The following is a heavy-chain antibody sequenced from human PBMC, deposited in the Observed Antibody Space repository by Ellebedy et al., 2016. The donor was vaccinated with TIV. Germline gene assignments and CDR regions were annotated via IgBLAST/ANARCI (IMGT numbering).Heavy chain of an antibody. CDR1: GFTFSNYW. J-gene: IGHJ4*02. Sequence: GGSLRLSCAASGFTFSNYWMTWVRQVPGKGLEWVANIKQDGSERYYVDSVKGRFTISRDNAKNSLYLQMNSLGDEDTAVYYCARDQWLGRTYYFDYWGQGTLVTVSS. CDR3: ARDQWLGRTYYFDY. D-gene: IGHD6-19*01. V-gene: IGHV3-7*01. CDR2: IKQDGSER.